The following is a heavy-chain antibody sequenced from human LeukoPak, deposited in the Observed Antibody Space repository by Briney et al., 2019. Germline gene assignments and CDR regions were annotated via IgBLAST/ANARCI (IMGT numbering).Heavy chain of an antibody. CDR1: GYTFTGYY. V-gene: IGHV1-2*06. CDR2: IDPNSGDT. J-gene: IGHJ4*02. CDR3: ARVIAAVTSKGVLHY. D-gene: IGHD6-19*01. Sequence: ASVKVSCKASGYTFTGYYMHWVRQAPGQGLEWIGRIDPNSGDTNFAQKFQGRVTMTRDTSITTANVELSRLRSDDTAVYYCARVIAAVTSKGVLHYWGQGTLVTVSS.